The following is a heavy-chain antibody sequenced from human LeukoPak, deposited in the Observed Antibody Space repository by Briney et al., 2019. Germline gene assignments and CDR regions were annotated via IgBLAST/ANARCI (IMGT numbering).Heavy chain of an antibody. Sequence: QAGGPRRLSCAPSGLTFISYTMNWVRQVPGKGLKWVSYISISSSTIYYADSVKGRFTISRDNAKNSLYLQMNSLRDEDTAVYYCASDGVPWNIGDYDAFDIWGQGTMVTVSS. CDR3: ASDGVPWNIGDYDAFDI. CDR2: ISISSSTI. V-gene: IGHV3-48*02. D-gene: IGHD4-17*01. CDR1: GLTFISYT. J-gene: IGHJ3*02.